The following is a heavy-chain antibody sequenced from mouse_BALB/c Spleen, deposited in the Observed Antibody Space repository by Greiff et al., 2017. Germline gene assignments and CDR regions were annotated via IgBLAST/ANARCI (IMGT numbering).Heavy chain of an antibody. V-gene: IGHV14-3*02. CDR2: IDPANGNT. Sequence: VQLKESGAELVKPGASVKLSCTASGFNIKDTYMHWVKQRPEQGLEWIGRIDPANGNTKYDPKFQGKATITADTSSNTAYLQLSSLTSEDTAVYYCARSLYIAYWGQGTLVTVSA. J-gene: IGHJ3*01. CDR1: GFNIKDTY. CDR3: ARSLYIAY. D-gene: IGHD2-1*01.